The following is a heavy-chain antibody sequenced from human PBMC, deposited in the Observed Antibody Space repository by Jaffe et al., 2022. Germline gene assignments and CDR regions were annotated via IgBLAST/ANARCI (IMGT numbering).Heavy chain of an antibody. Sequence: EVQLVQSGAEVKKPGESLKISCKGSGYSFTSYWIGWVRQMPGKGLEWMGIIYPGDSDTRYSPSFQGQVTISADKSISTAYLQWSSLKASDTAMYYCVRHQSLRSSWYSIDYWGQGTLVTVSS. CDR3: VRHQSLRSSWYSIDY. CDR1: GYSFTSYW. V-gene: IGHV5-51*01. CDR2: IYPGDSDT. D-gene: IGHD6-13*01. J-gene: IGHJ4*02.